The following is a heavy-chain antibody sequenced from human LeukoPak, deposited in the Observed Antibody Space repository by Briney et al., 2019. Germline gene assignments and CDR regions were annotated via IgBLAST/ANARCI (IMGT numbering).Heavy chain of an antibody. CDR3: ARVVPAANYYYYYYGMDV. CDR2: ISSSSSYI. D-gene: IGHD2-2*01. V-gene: IGHV3-21*01. J-gene: IGHJ6*02. Sequence: GGSLRLSCAASGFTFSSYSMNWVRQAPGKGLEWVSSISSSSSYIYYADSVKGRFIISRDNAKNSLYLQMNSLRAEDTAVYYCARVVPAANYYYYYYGMDVWGQGTTVTVS. CDR1: GFTFSSYS.